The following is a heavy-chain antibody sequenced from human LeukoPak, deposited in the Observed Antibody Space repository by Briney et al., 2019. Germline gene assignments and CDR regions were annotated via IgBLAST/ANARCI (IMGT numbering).Heavy chain of an antibody. CDR1: GFTFSSYW. Sequence: PGGSLRLSRAASGFTFSSYWMHWVRQAPGKGLVWVSRINSDGSIRNYVDSVRGRFTISRDNGKNTLYLEMSSLRAEDTAVYYCARGRSGWGSLDYWGRGTLVTVSS. J-gene: IGHJ4*02. D-gene: IGHD7-27*01. V-gene: IGHV3-74*01. CDR2: INSDGSIR. CDR3: ARGRSGWGSLDY.